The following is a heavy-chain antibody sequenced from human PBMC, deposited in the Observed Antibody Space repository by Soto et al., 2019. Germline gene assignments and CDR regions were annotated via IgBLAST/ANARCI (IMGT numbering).Heavy chain of an antibody. CDR1: ACTFTSSY. V-gene: IGHV1-2*04. J-gene: IGHJ4*03. CDR3: ARDRVCFSDFSGVSHGYFDV. Sequence: KASACTFTSSYKHCGSQAPAQKQEEMVWNNPYSGGTNYDQNFQGWVTMTRDTSISPSYMELSRVRAADTAVYYCARDRVCFSDFSGVSHGYFDVWGQGTPVTVSS. D-gene: IGHD3-10*01. CDR2: NNPYSGGT.